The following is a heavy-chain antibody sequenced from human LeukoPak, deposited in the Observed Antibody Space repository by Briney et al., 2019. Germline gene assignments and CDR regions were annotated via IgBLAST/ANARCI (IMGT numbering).Heavy chain of an antibody. Sequence: GRSLRFSCAASGFTLSNYDMHWVRQAPGKGLEWVAVISYDGTNKYYAASVKGRFTISRDNSKSTLYLQMNSLRAEDTAVYYCAKENDFVYWGQGTLVTVSS. CDR3: AKENDFVY. V-gene: IGHV3-30*18. D-gene: IGHD3-3*01. CDR1: GFTLSNYD. J-gene: IGHJ4*02. CDR2: ISYDGTNK.